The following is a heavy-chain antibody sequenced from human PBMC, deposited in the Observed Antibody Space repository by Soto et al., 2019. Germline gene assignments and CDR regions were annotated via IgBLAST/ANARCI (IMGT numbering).Heavy chain of an antibody. CDR1: GYTFTSYG. V-gene: IGHV1-18*01. CDR2: ISAYNGNT. J-gene: IGHJ4*02. D-gene: IGHD3-3*01. Sequence: QVQLVQSGAEVKKPGASVKVSCKASGYTFTSYGISWVRQAPGQGLGWMGWISAYNGNTNYAQKLQGRVTMTTDTSTSTAYMELRSLRSDDTAVYYCARDRYSAGPTYYDFWSGYHPFDYWGQGTLVTVSS. CDR3: ARDRYSAGPTYYDFWSGYHPFDY.